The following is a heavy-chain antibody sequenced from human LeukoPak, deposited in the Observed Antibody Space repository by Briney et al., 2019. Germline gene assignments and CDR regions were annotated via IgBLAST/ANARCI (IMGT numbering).Heavy chain of an antibody. Sequence: GGSLRLSCEASGFTFSSYTMHWVRQAPGQGLESVSAISTNGGSTYYINSVKDRFTISRDNSKNTLYLQVGSLRPDDMAVYYCAREVYGGSDPWGQGTLVTASS. CDR2: ISTNGGST. D-gene: IGHD3-10*01. V-gene: IGHV3-64*01. J-gene: IGHJ5*02. CDR3: AREVYGGSDP. CDR1: GFTFSSYT.